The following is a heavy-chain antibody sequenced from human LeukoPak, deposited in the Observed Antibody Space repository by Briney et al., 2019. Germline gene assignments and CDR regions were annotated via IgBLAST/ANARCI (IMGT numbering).Heavy chain of an antibody. D-gene: IGHD2-15*01. J-gene: IGHJ4*02. Sequence: PGGSLRLSCAASGFTFSSYAMCWVRQAPGKGLEWVSAISGSGGSTYYADSVKGRFTISGDNSKNTLYLQMNSLRAEDTAVYYCAKVSYLGCSGGSCYLHYFDYWGQGTLVTVSS. CDR2: ISGSGGST. V-gene: IGHV3-23*01. CDR3: AKVSYLGCSGGSCYLHYFDY. CDR1: GFTFSSYA.